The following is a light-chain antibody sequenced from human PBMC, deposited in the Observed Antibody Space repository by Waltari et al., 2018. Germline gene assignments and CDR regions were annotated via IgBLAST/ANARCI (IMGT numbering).Light chain of an antibody. CDR3: QQYYSTPPYT. J-gene: IGKJ2*01. V-gene: IGKV4-1*01. Sequence: DIVMTQSPDSLAVSLGERATINCKSSQSVLYSSNNKNYLAWYQQKPGQPPKVLIYWASFRESGVPDRFGGSGSETDFTLTISSLQAEDVAVYYCQQYYSTPPYTFGQGTKLEIK. CDR1: QSVLYSSNNKNY. CDR2: WAS.